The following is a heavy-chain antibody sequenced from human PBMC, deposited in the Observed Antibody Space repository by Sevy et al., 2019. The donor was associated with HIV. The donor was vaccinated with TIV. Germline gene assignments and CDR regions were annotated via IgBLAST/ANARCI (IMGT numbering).Heavy chain of an antibody. D-gene: IGHD2-2*01. CDR1: DGSFSGYY. CDR2: INESGIT. Sequence: SETLCLTCAVHDGSFSGYYWNWIRQLPGKGLEWIGEINESGITYYNPSLKSRVTIFVDTSKKQCSLKLNSVPAADTAVYFCARSPPVVVVPGAPSWFDPWGQGTLVTVSS. V-gene: IGHV4-34*01. CDR3: ARSPPVVVVPGAPSWFDP. J-gene: IGHJ5*02.